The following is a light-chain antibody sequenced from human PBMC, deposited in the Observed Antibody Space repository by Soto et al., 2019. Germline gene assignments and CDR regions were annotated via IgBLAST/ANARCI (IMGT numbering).Light chain of an antibody. CDR3: QQYAGSLIT. CDR1: QSVSR. Sequence: EIVLTQSPDTLSLSPGERATLSCRASQSVSRLVWYQQKPGQAPRLLMNDASSRATDTPDRLSGSGSGTDFTLTISRVEPEDFSVYYCQQYAGSLITFGQGTRLEIK. V-gene: IGKV3-20*01. CDR2: DAS. J-gene: IGKJ5*01.